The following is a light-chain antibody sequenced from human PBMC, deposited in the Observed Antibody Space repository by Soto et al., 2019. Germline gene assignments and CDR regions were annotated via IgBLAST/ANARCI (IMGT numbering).Light chain of an antibody. V-gene: IGLV2-14*01. CDR3: SSYATGDTVL. CDR1: SSDVGGYNY. Sequence: QSALTQPASVSGSPGQSITISCTGTSSDVGGYNYVSWYQQHPGKAPKLIIYGVTNRPSGVSNRFSGSKSANTASLTISGLQAEDEADYYCSSYATGDTVLFGGGTQLTVL. CDR2: GVT. J-gene: IGLJ2*01.